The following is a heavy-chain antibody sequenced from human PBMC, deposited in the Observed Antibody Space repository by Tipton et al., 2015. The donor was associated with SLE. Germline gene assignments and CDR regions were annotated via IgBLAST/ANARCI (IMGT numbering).Heavy chain of an antibody. CDR1: GGSISSSGYY. CDR3: ARSGYSSGWYRGRFDI. V-gene: IGHV4-31*03. D-gene: IGHD6-19*01. J-gene: IGHJ3*02. Sequence: TLSLTCTVSGGSISSSGYYWSWIRQHPGKGLEWIGYIYYSGSTYYNPSLKSRVTISVDTSKNQFFLRLRSVTAADTAVYYCARSGYSSGWYRGRFDIWGQGTMVTVSS. CDR2: IYYSGST.